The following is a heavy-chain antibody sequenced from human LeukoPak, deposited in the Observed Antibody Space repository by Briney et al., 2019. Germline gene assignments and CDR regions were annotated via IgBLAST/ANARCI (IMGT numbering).Heavy chain of an antibody. CDR1: GFSFSSYR. Sequence: GGSLRLSCAASGFSFSSYRMNWVRQAPGKGLEWVSSVSNSGDYIHYADSVKGRFTISRDNSKNSLYLRMNSLRAEDTAVYYCARGGVPAAHDYWGQGTLVTVSS. D-gene: IGHD2-2*01. CDR2: VSNSGDYI. V-gene: IGHV3-21*06. J-gene: IGHJ4*02. CDR3: ARGGVPAAHDY.